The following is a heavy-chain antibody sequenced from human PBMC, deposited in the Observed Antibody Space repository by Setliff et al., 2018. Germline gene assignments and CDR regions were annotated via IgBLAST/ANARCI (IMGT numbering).Heavy chain of an antibody. D-gene: IGHD3-3*01. J-gene: IGHJ5*02. Sequence: SETLSLTCTVSGGSISSHYWSWIRQPPGKGLEWIGYIHYSGSINYNPSLKSRVTISVDMSKNQFSLKMTSMTAADTAVYSCARASWYYDFWSGSEGSGWFDPWGQGTLVTVSS. CDR3: ARASWYYDFWSGSEGSGWFDP. V-gene: IGHV4-59*11. CDR2: IHYSGSI. CDR1: GGSISSHY.